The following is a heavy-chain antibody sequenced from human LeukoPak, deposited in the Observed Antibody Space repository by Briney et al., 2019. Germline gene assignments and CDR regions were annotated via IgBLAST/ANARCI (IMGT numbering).Heavy chain of an antibody. CDR3: ARDEVGYFDY. J-gene: IGHJ4*02. Sequence: SETLSLTCTVSGGSISSYYWSWIRHPPGKGLEWIGYIYYSGSTNYNPSLKSRVTISVDTSKNQFSLKLSSVTAADTAVYYCARDEVGYFDYWGQGTLVTVSS. V-gene: IGHV4-59*01. D-gene: IGHD1-26*01. CDR2: IYYSGST. CDR1: GGSISSYY.